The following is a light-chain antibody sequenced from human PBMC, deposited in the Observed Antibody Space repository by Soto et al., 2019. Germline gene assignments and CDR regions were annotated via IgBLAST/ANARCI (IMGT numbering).Light chain of an antibody. Sequence: DIQMTQSPASLSASVGDTVTITCRASRGVSSWLAWYQQKPEKAPKSLVYAASSLQSGVPSRFRGIGSGTHFTLTISSLQPEDFATYYCQQYDTYPWTFGQGTKVDIK. J-gene: IGKJ1*01. CDR2: AAS. V-gene: IGKV1D-16*01. CDR1: RGVSSW. CDR3: QQYDTYPWT.